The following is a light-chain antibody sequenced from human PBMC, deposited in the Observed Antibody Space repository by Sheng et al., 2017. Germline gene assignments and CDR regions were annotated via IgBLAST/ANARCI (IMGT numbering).Light chain of an antibody. CDR1: VLAKHY. Sequence: SHGLTQPPSMSVSPGQTASITCSGDVLAKHYVYWYQQRAGQAPMLLIFKDTERPSGIPERFSGSSSGTIVTLTISGVQAEDEADYYCQSLDSSGFYVFGGGTQVTVL. J-gene: IGLJ1*01. V-gene: IGLV3-25*03. CDR3: QSLDSSGFYV. CDR2: KDT.